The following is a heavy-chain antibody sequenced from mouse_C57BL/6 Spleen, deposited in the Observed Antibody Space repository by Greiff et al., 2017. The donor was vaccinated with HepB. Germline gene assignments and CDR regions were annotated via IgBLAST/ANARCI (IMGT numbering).Heavy chain of an antibody. CDR3: ARGYYGNYYYAMDY. D-gene: IGHD2-1*01. V-gene: IGHV1-18*01. J-gene: IGHJ4*01. CDR2: INPNNGGT. Sequence: EVQLVESGPELVKPGASVKIPCKASGYTFTDYNMDWVKQSHGKSLEWIGDINPNNGGTIYNQKFKGKATLTVDKSSSTAYMELRSLTSEDTAVYYCARGYYGNYYYAMDYWGQGTSVTVSS. CDR1: GYTFTDYN.